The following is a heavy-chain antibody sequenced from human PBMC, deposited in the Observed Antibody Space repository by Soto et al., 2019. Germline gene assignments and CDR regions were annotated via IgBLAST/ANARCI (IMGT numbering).Heavy chain of an antibody. CDR2: IYYSGST. Sequence: SETLSLTCTVSGGSISSYYWSWIRQPPGKGLEWIGYIYYSGSTNYNPSLKSRVTISVDTSKNQFSLKLSSVTAADTAVYYCARGLGDFVSADTDFDYWGQGTLVTVSS. V-gene: IGHV4-59*01. J-gene: IGHJ4*02. CDR3: ARGLGDFVSADTDFDY. CDR1: GGSISSYY. D-gene: IGHD3-3*01.